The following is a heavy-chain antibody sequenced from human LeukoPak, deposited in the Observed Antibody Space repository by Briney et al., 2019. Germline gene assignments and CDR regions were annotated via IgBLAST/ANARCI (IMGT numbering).Heavy chain of an antibody. Sequence: GESLKISCKGSGYSFTSYWIGWVRQMPGKGLEWMGIIYTGDSDTRYNPSFQGQATISADTSTSTAYLQWSSLKASDTAMYYCARRGQTYYYDSSGYYYADYWGQGTLVTVSS. V-gene: IGHV5-51*01. D-gene: IGHD3-22*01. CDR1: GYSFTSYW. CDR3: ARRGQTYYYDSSGYYYADY. J-gene: IGHJ4*02. CDR2: IYTGDSDT.